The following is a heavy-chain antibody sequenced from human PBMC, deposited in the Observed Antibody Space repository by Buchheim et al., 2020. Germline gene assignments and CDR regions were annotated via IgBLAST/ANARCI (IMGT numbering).Heavy chain of an antibody. D-gene: IGHD6-6*01. J-gene: IGHJ5*02. CDR3: ANRIATRAEWFDP. V-gene: IGHV4-4*02. Sequence: QVQLQESGPGLVKPSGTLSLTCAVPGGSISSSNWWSWVRQPPGKGLEWIGEIYHSGTTNYNPSLKSRATNSADKSNQPHSLKLTSVTAADTAVYYCANRIATRAEWFDPWGQGTL. CDR2: IYHSGTT. CDR1: GGSISSSNW.